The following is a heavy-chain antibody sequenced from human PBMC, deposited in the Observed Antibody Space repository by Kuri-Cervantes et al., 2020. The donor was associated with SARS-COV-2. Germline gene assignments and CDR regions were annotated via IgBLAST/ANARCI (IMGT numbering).Heavy chain of an antibody. CDR2: ISYDGSDK. D-gene: IGHD6-13*01. V-gene: IGHV3-30*03. Sequence: GGSLRLSCAASGFTVSSHGMYWVRQAPGKGLEWVTLISYDGSDKYYADSVKGRFTISRDNSKSTLFLQMNSLRAEDTAEYYCARGAAAADYFFYGMDVWGRGTTVTVSS. CDR3: ARGAAAADYFFYGMDV. J-gene: IGHJ6*02. CDR1: GFTVSSHG.